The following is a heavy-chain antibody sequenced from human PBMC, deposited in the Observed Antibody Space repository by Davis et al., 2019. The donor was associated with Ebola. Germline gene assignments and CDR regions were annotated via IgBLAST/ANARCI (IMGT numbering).Heavy chain of an antibody. CDR3: ARAQFPTTSDR. Sequence: SVKVSCKASGGTFSSYTISWVRQAPGQGLEWLGRIIPILGIANYAQKFQGRVTMTRDTSTSTAYMEVGSLRSDDTAVYYCARAQFPTTSDRWGQGTLVTVSS. D-gene: IGHD1-1*01. J-gene: IGHJ5*02. CDR1: GGTFSSYT. V-gene: IGHV1-69*02. CDR2: IIPILGIA.